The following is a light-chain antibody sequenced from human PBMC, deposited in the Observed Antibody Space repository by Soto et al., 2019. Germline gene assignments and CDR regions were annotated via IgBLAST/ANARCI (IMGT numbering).Light chain of an antibody. J-gene: IGKJ2*01. CDR1: HGLGSH. CDR2: AES. Sequence: DIQMTQAPSLLSASVGDGVPIFCRASHGLGSHLNWYQQKPGKAPTLLIYAESSLQSVFPSRCSGTGSGTDFTLPISSLQPEDFATYYSHQSYGTLYIFGQGTPLEIK. V-gene: IGKV1-39*01. CDR3: HQSYGTLYI.